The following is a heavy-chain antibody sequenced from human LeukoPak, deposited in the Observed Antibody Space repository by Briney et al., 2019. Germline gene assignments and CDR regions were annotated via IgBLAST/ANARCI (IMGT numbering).Heavy chain of an antibody. Sequence: GGSLRLSCAASGFTFSSYEMNWVRQAPGKGLEWVSYISSSGSTIYYADSVKGRFTISRDNAKNSLYLQTNSLRAEDTAVYYCARDRLASSGLDYWGQGTLVTVSS. D-gene: IGHD3-22*01. J-gene: IGHJ4*02. V-gene: IGHV3-48*03. CDR2: ISSSGSTI. CDR3: ARDRLASSGLDY. CDR1: GFTFSSYE.